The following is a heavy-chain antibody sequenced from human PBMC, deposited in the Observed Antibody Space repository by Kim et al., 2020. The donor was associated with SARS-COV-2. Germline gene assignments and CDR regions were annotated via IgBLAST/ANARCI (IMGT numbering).Heavy chain of an antibody. J-gene: IGHJ4*02. Sequence: ASVKVSCKVSGYTFTKLSMHWVRQAPGKGLEWMGGFDPEDGETIYAQKFQGRVTMTEDTSTDTAYMELSSLRSEDTAVYYCATDPAVYSSGWYPYWGEGTLVTVSS. CDR1: GYTFTKLS. V-gene: IGHV1-24*01. CDR3: ATDPAVYSSGWYPY. CDR2: FDPEDGET. D-gene: IGHD6-19*01.